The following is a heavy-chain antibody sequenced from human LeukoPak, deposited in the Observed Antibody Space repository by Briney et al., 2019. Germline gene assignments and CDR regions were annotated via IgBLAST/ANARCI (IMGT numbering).Heavy chain of an antibody. CDR1: GFTFSNYD. CDR2: LISSRGII. CDR3: AKGRGWYSPDY. J-gene: IGHJ4*02. D-gene: IGHD6-19*01. V-gene: IGHV3-9*01. Sequence: GGSLRLSCAASGFTFSNYDMNWVRQAPGKGLEWVSGLISSRGIIGYADSVKGRFTISSDNAENSLYLQMNSLRVEDTAFYYCAKGRGWYSPDYWSQETLVTVSS.